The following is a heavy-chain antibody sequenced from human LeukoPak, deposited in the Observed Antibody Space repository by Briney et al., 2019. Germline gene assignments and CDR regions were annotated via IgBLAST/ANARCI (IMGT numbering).Heavy chain of an antibody. CDR3: ARGKYSSSLNY. Sequence: SETLSLTCTVSGGSISSYYWSWIRQPPGKGLEWIGYIYYSGSTNYNPSLKSRVTISVDTSKNQFSLKLSSVTAADTAVYYCARGKYSSSLNYWGQGTLVTVSS. CDR2: IYYSGST. D-gene: IGHD6-13*01. V-gene: IGHV4-59*01. J-gene: IGHJ4*02. CDR1: GGSISSYY.